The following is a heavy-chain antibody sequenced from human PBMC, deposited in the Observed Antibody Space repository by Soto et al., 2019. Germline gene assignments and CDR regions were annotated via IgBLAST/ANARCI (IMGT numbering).Heavy chain of an antibody. CDR2: ISSDGNNK. V-gene: IGHV3-30*18. Sequence: QVQLVESGGGVVQPGRSLRLSCAASGFTFDSSGMHWVRQAPGKGLEWVAVISSDGNNKYYADSVKGRFSIYRDNFNNILYLQMSSLRVEDTAVYYCVKDLLQNTGTTCGSWGQGTRVTVSS. J-gene: IGHJ5*02. CDR1: GFTFDSSG. D-gene: IGHD4-17*01. CDR3: VKDLLQNTGTTCGS.